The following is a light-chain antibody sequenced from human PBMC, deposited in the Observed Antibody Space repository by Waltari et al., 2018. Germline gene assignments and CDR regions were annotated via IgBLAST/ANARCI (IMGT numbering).Light chain of an antibody. CDR3: QQYFSGHT. CDR1: HSVLETSANKNY. J-gene: IGKJ2*01. Sequence: DIVMTQSPDSLAVSLGERATITCKSSHSVLETSANKNYLAGYQQRPGQSPKMLFYWASVREAGVPERLSASGSGTDFTLTINSLQAEDVAVYFCQQYFSGHTFGQGTKLEIK. V-gene: IGKV4-1*01. CDR2: WAS.